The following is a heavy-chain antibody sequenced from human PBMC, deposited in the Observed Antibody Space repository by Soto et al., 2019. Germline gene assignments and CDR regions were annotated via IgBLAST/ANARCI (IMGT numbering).Heavy chain of an antibody. CDR3: ARAYGDYVFDY. CDR1: GVSVSSYY. Sequence: PSETLSLTCTGSGVSVSSYYLSWIRQPPGKGLEWIGYIYYSGSTNYNPSLKSRVTISVDTSKNQFSLKLSSVTAADTAVYYCARAYGDYVFDYWGQGTLVTVSS. CDR2: IYYSGST. J-gene: IGHJ4*02. D-gene: IGHD4-17*01. V-gene: IGHV4-59*02.